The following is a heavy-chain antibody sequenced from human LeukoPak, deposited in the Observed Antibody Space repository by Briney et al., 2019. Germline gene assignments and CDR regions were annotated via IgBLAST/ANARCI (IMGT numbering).Heavy chain of an antibody. CDR1: GGSISSGSYY. Sequence: SETLSLTCTVSGGSISSGSYYWSWIRQPAGKRLEWIGHIYRSGSTNYNPSLKSRVTISVDTSKNQFSLKLSSVTAADTAVYYCARGNGSGRSRTNYYYYYMDVWGKGTTVTVSS. J-gene: IGHJ6*03. D-gene: IGHD3-10*01. CDR2: IYRSGST. V-gene: IGHV4-61*09. CDR3: ARGNGSGRSRTNYYYYYMDV.